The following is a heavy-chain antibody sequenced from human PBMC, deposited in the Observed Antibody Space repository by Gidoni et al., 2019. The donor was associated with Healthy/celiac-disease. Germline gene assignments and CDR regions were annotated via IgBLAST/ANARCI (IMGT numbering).Heavy chain of an antibody. CDR1: GFSLSTSGVG. CDR2: IYWDDDK. V-gene: IGHV2-5*02. CDR3: ASYQTAAAYDAFDI. D-gene: IGHD2-2*01. J-gene: IGHJ3*02. Sequence: QITLKESGPTLVKPTQTLTLTCTFSGFSLSTSGVGVGWLRQPPGKALEWLALIYWDDDKRYSPSLKSRLTITKDTSKNQVVLTMTNMDPVDTATYYCASYQTAAAYDAFDIWGQGTMVTVSS.